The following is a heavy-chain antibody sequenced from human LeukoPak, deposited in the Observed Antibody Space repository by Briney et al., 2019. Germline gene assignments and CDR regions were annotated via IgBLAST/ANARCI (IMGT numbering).Heavy chain of an antibody. D-gene: IGHD1-1*01. CDR2: ISDNGDDT. J-gene: IGHJ4*02. CDR1: GFTFNNYA. V-gene: IGHV3-23*01. Sequence: GGSLRLSCAASGFTFNNYAMSWVRQAPGKGLEWVSAISDNGDDTKYADSVKGRFTISGDNSKNTLYLQMNSLRAEDTAIYYCGKDWKLDYWGQGTLVTVSS. CDR3: GKDWKLDY.